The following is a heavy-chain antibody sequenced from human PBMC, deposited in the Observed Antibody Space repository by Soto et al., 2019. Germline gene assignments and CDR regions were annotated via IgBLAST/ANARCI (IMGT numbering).Heavy chain of an antibody. Sequence: SETLSLTCTVSGGSISSYYWSWIRQPPGKGLECIGYIYYSGSTNYNPSLKSRVTISVDTSKNQFSLKLSSVTAADTAVYYCARAGSGYEHGCFDYWGQGTLVT. V-gene: IGHV4-59*01. CDR1: GGSISSYY. CDR2: IYYSGST. J-gene: IGHJ4*02. CDR3: ARAGSGYEHGCFDY. D-gene: IGHD5-12*01.